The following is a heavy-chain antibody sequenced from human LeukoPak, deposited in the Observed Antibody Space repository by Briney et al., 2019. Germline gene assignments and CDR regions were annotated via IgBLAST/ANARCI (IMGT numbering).Heavy chain of an antibody. CDR1: GGSFSGYY. V-gene: IGHV4-34*01. CDR2: INHSGST. J-gene: IGHJ4*02. CDR3: ARGTAVDY. Sequence: SETLSLTCAVYGGSFSGYYWSWIRQPPGKGLEWIGEINHSGSTNYNPSLKSRVTISVDTSKNQFSLKLSSVTAADTAVYYCARGTAVDYWGQGTLVTVSS.